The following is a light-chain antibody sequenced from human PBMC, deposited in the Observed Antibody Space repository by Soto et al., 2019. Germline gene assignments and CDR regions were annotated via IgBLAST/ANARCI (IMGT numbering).Light chain of an antibody. Sequence: QSVLTQPPSASGSPGQSVTISCTGTSSDVGGFNYVSWYQQHPGKAPKLMIYEANKRPSGVPDRFSGSKSGNTASLTVSGLQAEDEADYYRSSYAGSNNYVFGTGTKVTVL. CDR2: EAN. CDR1: SSDVGGFNY. V-gene: IGLV2-8*01. CDR3: SSYAGSNNYV. J-gene: IGLJ1*01.